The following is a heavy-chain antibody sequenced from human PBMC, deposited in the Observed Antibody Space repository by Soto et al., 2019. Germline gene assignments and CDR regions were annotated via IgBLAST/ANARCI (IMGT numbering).Heavy chain of an antibody. J-gene: IGHJ4*02. D-gene: IGHD2-2*01. CDR1: GGSSSSGGHY. Sequence: QVQLQESGPGLVKPSQALSLICTVSGGSSSSGGHYWSWIRQHPGKGLEWIGYIYYTGTTYYNPSLRSRLTISVDSSRNQFSLRLSSVTAADTAVYYCAREDETSNYFDYWGQGTLVTVSS. CDR3: AREDETSNYFDY. V-gene: IGHV4-31*02. CDR2: IYYTGTT.